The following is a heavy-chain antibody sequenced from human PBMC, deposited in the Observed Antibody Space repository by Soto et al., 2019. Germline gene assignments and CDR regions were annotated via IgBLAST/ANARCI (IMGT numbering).Heavy chain of an antibody. Sequence: QVQLQESGPGLVKPSETLSLTCTVSGGSISSYYWSWIRQPPGKGLEWIGYIYYSGSTNYNPSLKSRVTISVDTSKNQFSLKLSSVTAADTAVYYCARGAPALYYDSSGYWVDYWGQGTLVTVSS. CDR2: IYYSGST. V-gene: IGHV4-59*01. J-gene: IGHJ4*02. D-gene: IGHD3-22*01. CDR3: ARGAPALYYDSSGYWVDY. CDR1: GGSISSYY.